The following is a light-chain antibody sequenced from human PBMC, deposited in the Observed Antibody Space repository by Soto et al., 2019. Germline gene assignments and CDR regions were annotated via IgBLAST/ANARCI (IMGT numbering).Light chain of an antibody. J-gene: IGKJ1*01. CDR3: QQYNSFSRT. CDR2: RAS. Sequence: DIQMTQSPSTLSASVGDRVTITCRASQSISFWLAWYQQKPGKAPKLLIYRASSLGSGVPSRFSGSGSGTEFTLTISSLQPDDFAAYYCQQYNSFSRTFGQGTKVEI. CDR1: QSISFW. V-gene: IGKV1-5*03.